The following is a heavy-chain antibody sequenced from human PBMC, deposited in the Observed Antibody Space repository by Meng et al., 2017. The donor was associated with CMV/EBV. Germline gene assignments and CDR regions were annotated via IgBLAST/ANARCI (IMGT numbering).Heavy chain of an antibody. CDR3: ARDRGYYDSSGYYPVLDYYYGMDV. CDR2: INWNGGST. D-gene: IGHD3-22*01. Sequence: ESLKISCAASGFTFDDYGMSWVRQAPGKGLEWVSGINWNGGSTGYADSVKGRFTISRDNAKNSLYLQMNSLRAEDTALYHCARDRGYYDSSGYYPVLDYYYGMDVWGQGTTVTVSS. J-gene: IGHJ6*02. V-gene: IGHV3-20*01. CDR1: GFTFDDYG.